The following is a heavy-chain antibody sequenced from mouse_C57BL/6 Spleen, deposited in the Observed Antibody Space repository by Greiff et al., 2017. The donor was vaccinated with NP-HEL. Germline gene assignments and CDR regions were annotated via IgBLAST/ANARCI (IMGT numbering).Heavy chain of an antibody. D-gene: IGHD2-3*01. V-gene: IGHV1-69*01. CDR2: IDPSDSYT. J-gene: IGHJ3*01. CDR3: ASVYVGYYGFAY. Sequence: QVQLQQPGAELVMPGASVKLSCKASGYIFTSYWMHWVKQRPGQGLEWIGEIDPSDSYTNYNQKFKGKSTLTVDKSSSTAYMQLSSLTSEDAAVYYCASVYVGYYGFAYWGQGTLVAVSA. CDR1: GYIFTSYW.